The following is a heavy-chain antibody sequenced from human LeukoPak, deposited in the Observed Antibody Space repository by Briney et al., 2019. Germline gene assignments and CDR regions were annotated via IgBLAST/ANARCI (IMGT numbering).Heavy chain of an antibody. J-gene: IGHJ4*02. Sequence: AGGSLRLSCAASGFTFDDYAMHWVRQAPGKGLEWVSGINWNSDTIAYADSVKGRFTISRDNAKNSLYLQMNSLRVEDMALYYCAKDGLEDLQDYWGQGTLVTVSS. CDR1: GFTFDDYA. V-gene: IGHV3-9*03. D-gene: IGHD2-15*01. CDR3: AKDGLEDLQDY. CDR2: INWNSDTI.